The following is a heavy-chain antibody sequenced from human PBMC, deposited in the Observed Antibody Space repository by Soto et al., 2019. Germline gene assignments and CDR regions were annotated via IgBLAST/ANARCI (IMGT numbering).Heavy chain of an antibody. CDR3: ARDYCSGGSCYSGYYGMDV. CDR1: GFTFSSSW. D-gene: IGHD2-15*01. J-gene: IGHJ6*02. V-gene: IGHV3-7*05. Sequence: GGSLRLSCAASGFTFSSSWGSWVRQAPGEGLEWVANIKQDGSEKYYVDSVKGRFTISRDNAKNSLYLQMNSLRAEDTAVYYCARDYCSGGSCYSGYYGMDVWGQGTTVTVSS. CDR2: IKQDGSEK.